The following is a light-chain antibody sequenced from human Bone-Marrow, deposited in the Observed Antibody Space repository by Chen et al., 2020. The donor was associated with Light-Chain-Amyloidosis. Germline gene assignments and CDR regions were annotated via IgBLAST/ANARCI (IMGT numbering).Light chain of an antibody. J-gene: IGKJ4*01. CDR1: QSLLHSNGHTY. V-gene: IGKV2-28*01. CDR3: MQALQTPLT. Sequence: IVLTQSPLALPVTPGEPASISCRSSQSLLHSNGHTYLDWYLQKPGQSPQVLIYLGSERASGVPDRFSGSGSGTDFTLKISRVEAEDVGVYYCMQALQTPLTFGGGTKVEIK. CDR2: LGS.